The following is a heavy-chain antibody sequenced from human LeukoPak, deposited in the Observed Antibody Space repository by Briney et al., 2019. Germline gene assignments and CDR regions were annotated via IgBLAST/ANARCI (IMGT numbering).Heavy chain of an antibody. D-gene: IGHD1-1*01. V-gene: IGHV3-7*01. CDR2: IKQGGSGR. Sequence: GGSLRLSCVTSGFMFSNYWMTWVRQAPGKGLEWVATIKQGGSGRNYVDSVKGRFIISRDSAQKSLYLPMNSLRAEDTAVYYCARDNDYHMDVWGKGTTVIVSS. J-gene: IGHJ6*03. CDR3: ARDNDYHMDV. CDR1: GFMFSNYW.